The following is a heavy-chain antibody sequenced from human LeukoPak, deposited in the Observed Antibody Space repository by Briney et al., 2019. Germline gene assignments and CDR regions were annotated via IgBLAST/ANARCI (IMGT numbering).Heavy chain of an antibody. CDR1: GFTFSSYA. J-gene: IGHJ6*02. V-gene: IGHV3-23*01. CDR2: ISGSGGST. D-gene: IGHD3-10*01. Sequence: PGGSLRLSCAASGFTFSSYAMSWVRQAPGKGLEWVSAISGSGGSTYYADSVKGRFTISRDNSKNTLYLQMNSLRAKDTAVYYCAKSFRGGYYYYYGMDVWGQGTTVTVSS. CDR3: AKSFRGGYYYYYGMDV.